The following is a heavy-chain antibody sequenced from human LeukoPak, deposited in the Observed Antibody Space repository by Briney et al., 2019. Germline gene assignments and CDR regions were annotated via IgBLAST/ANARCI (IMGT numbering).Heavy chain of an antibody. V-gene: IGHV3-20*04. CDR2: INWNGGYT. Sequence: GGSLRLSCAASGFTFSIFTMNWVRQTPGRGLEWVAGINWNGGYTGYVEYVKGRFTISRDNAKNSLYLQMNSLRAEDTALYYCARDPYTGSYENYYYYNMDVWGKGTTVTVSS. CDR3: ARDPYTGSYENYYYYNMDV. J-gene: IGHJ6*03. CDR1: GFTFSIFT. D-gene: IGHD1-26*01.